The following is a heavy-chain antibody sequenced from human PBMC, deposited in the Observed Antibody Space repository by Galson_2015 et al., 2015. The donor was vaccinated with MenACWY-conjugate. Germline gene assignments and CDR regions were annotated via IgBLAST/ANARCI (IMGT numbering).Heavy chain of an antibody. CDR2: INSDGSST. CDR3: ARKGPNGRPPDGFDI. CDR1: GFSFSSYW. J-gene: IGHJ3*02. Sequence: SLRLSCAASGFSFSSYWMHWVRQLPGLGPVWVSRINSDGSSTSYAGSVKGRFTISRDNAKNTLYRQMSSLRAEDTAVYYCARKGPNGRPPDGFDIWGQGTMVTVSS. D-gene: IGHD2-8*01. V-gene: IGHV3-74*01.